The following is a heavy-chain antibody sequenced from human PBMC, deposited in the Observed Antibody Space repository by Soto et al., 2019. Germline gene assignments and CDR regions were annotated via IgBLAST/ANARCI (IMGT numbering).Heavy chain of an antibody. J-gene: IGHJ4*02. CDR3: ARGGLGYCSGGSCYAFDY. CDR2: IYHSGST. Sequence: SETLSLACAISVGSISISNWWSWVRQPPGKGLEWIGEIYHSGSTNYNPSLKSRVTISVDKSKNQFSLKLSSVTAADTAVYYCARGGLGYCSGGSCYAFDYWGQGTLVTVSS. CDR1: VGSISISNW. D-gene: IGHD2-15*01. V-gene: IGHV4-4*02.